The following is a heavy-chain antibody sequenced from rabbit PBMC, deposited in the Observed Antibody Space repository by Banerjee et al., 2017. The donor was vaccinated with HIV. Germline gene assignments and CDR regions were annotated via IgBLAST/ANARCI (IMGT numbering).Heavy chain of an antibody. CDR1: GFSFSSNYY. CDR3: TRDLAGVIGWNFNL. V-gene: IGHV1S45*01. Sequence: QDQLEESGGDLVQPEGSLTLTCTASGFSFSSNYYMHWVRQAPGKGLEWIACIHTGSSGSTWYASWAKGRFTISKTSSTTVTLQMTSLTAADTATYFCTRDLAGVIGWNFNLWGQGTLVTVS. CDR2: IHTGSSGST. J-gene: IGHJ4*01. D-gene: IGHD4-1*01.